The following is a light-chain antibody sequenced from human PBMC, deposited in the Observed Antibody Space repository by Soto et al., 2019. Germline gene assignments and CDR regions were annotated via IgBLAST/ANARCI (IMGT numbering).Light chain of an antibody. V-gene: IGKV1-5*01. CDR2: DAS. J-gene: IGKJ1*01. Sequence: DIQMTQSPSTLSASVGDRVTITCRASQTLRTRLAWYQQKSGKAPSLLIYDASNVESGVPSRFSGSGAGTEFTLTISSLQPDDFATYYCQQYESYSPTFGQGTKVEIK. CDR3: QQYESYSPT. CDR1: QTLRTR.